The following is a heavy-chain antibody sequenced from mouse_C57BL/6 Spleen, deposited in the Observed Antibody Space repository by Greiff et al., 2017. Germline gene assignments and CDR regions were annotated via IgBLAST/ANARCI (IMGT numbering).Heavy chain of an antibody. CDR3: AYYYGSSPSYYFDY. CDR1: GYAFSSSW. V-gene: IGHV1-82*01. D-gene: IGHD1-1*01. CDR2: IYPGDGDT. J-gene: IGHJ2*01. Sequence: VQLQQSGPELVKPGASVKISCKASGYAFSSSWMNWVKQRPGKGLEWIGRIYPGDGDTNSNGKFKGKATLTADKSSSTAYMQLSSLTSEDSAVYFCAYYYGSSPSYYFDYWGQGTTLTVSS.